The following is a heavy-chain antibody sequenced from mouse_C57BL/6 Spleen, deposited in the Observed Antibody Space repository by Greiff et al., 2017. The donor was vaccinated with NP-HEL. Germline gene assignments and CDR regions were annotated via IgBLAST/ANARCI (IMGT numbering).Heavy chain of an antibody. D-gene: IGHD1-1*01. Sequence: QVQLQQPGAELVMPGTSVKLSCKASGYTFTSYWMHWVKQRPGQGLEWIGVIDPSDSYTNYNQKFKVKATLTVDTSSSTAYMQLSSLTSEDAAVYYCARSTTVVAPLDYWGQGTTLTVSS. CDR2: IDPSDSYT. V-gene: IGHV1-59*01. J-gene: IGHJ2*01. CDR3: ARSTTVVAPLDY. CDR1: GYTFTSYW.